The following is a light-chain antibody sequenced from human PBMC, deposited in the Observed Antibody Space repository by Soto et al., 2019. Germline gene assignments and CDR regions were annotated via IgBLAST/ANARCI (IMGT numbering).Light chain of an antibody. CDR2: HVS. CDR3: SSYRSGGSVI. Sequence: QSALTQPASVSGSPGQSITISCTATTSDVGAYNYVSWYQQYPGKAPKPIIYHVSNRPSGDSNRFSGSKSGDTASLTISGPEAEDEAYYYSSSYRSGGSVIFGGGTKLTVL. CDR1: TSDVGAYNY. J-gene: IGLJ2*01. V-gene: IGLV2-14*01.